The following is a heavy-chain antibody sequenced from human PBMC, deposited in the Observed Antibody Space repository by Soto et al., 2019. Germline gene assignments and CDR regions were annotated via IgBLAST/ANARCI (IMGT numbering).Heavy chain of an antibody. CDR1: GFTFSSYA. CDR3: AREGDAYNYPYYDY. J-gene: IGHJ4*02. D-gene: IGHD5-12*01. CDR2: ISYDGSNK. V-gene: IGHV3-30-3*01. Sequence: QVQLVESGGGVVQPGRSLRLSCAASGFTFSSYAMHWVRQAPGKGLEWVAVISYDGSNKYYADSVKGRFTISRDNSKNTLYLQKNSLRAEDTAVYYCAREGDAYNYPYYDYWRQGTLLTVSS.